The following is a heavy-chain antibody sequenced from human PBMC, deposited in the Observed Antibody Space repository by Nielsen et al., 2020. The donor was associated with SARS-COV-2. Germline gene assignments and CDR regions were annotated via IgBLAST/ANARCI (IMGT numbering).Heavy chain of an antibody. D-gene: IGHD3-10*01. J-gene: IGHJ4*02. Sequence: SLRLSCAASGFTFDDYAMHWVRQAPGKGLEWVSGISWNSGSIGYADSVKGRFTISRDNAKNSLYLQMNSLRAEDTALYYCARDQSYGNDYWGQGTLVTVSS. V-gene: IGHV3-9*01. CDR2: ISWNSGSI. CDR1: GFTFDDYA. CDR3: ARDQSYGNDY.